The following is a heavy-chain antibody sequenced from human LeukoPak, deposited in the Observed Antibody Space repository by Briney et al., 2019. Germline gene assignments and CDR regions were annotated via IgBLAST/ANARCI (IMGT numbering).Heavy chain of an antibody. J-gene: IGHJ4*02. CDR3: ARRPVGPYGSNPNFDY. Sequence: SETLSLTCTVSGYSISSGYYWGWIRQPPGKGLEWIGSIYHSGSTYYNPSLKSRVTISVGTSKNQFSLKLSSVTAADTAVYYCARRPVGPYGSNPNFDYWGQGTLVTVSS. CDR2: IYHSGST. CDR1: GYSISSGYY. V-gene: IGHV4-38-2*02. D-gene: IGHD3-10*01.